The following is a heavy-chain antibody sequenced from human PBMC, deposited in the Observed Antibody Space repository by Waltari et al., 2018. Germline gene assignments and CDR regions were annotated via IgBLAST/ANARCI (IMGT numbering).Heavy chain of an antibody. V-gene: IGHV3-30*03. D-gene: IGHD1-1*01. J-gene: IGHJ4*02. CDR3: ARDRHGLGLLDLQY. Sequence: QVHLVESGGGVVQPGKSLTLSCAGHGFNFNDYGIHWVRQAPGKGLEWVAVISYDESNKVYGDSVGGRFTISRDKSNNRVDLQMNSLQIEDTAVYFCARDRHGLGLLDLQYWGRGTQVAVSA. CDR1: GFNFNDYG. CDR2: ISYDESNK.